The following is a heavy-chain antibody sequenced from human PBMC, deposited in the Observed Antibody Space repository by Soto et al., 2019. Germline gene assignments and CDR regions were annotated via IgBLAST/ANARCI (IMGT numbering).Heavy chain of an antibody. D-gene: IGHD2-2*01. V-gene: IGHV3-23*01. Sequence: PGGSLRLSCAASGFTFSNSGMNWVRQAPGKGLEWVSSISNSGGSTFYADYVKGRFTISRDNSKNTLYLQMNGMRADDTAAYYCAKATSNFDSWGQGTLVTVSS. CDR2: ISNSGGST. J-gene: IGHJ4*02. CDR3: AKATSNFDS. CDR1: GFTFSNSG.